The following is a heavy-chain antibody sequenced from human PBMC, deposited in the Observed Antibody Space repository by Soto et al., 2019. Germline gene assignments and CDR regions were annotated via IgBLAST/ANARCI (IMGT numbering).Heavy chain of an antibody. CDR2: INAGNGNT. CDR1: GYTFTSYA. V-gene: IGHV1-3*01. J-gene: IGHJ5*02. CDR3: ARTIAAAGGFWFDP. Sequence: ASVKVSCKASGYTFTSYAMHWVRQAPGQRLEWMGWINAGNGNTKYSQKFRGRVTITRDTSASTAYMELSSLRSEDTAVYYCARTIAAAGGFWFDPWGQGTLVTVS. D-gene: IGHD6-13*01.